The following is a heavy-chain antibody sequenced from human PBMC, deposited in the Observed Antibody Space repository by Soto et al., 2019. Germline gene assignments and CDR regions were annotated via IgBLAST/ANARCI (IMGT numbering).Heavy chain of an antibody. CDR2: IIPIFGTA. D-gene: IGHD2-2*01. Sequence: QVQLVQSGAEVKKPGSSVKFSCKASGGTFSSYAISWVRQAPGQGLEWMGGIIPIFGTANYAQKFQGRVTITAEQSTSTAYMELSSLRSEDTAVYYCARYGSAAILNYYYYYGMDVWGQGTTVTVSS. CDR3: ARYGSAAILNYYYYYGMDV. CDR1: GGTFSSYA. V-gene: IGHV1-69*01. J-gene: IGHJ6*02.